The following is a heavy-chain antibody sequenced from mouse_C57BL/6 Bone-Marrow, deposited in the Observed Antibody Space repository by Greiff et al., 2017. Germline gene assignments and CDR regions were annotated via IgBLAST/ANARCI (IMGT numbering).Heavy chain of an antibody. J-gene: IGHJ4*01. Sequence: VQLQQPGAELVKPGASVKLSCKASGYTFTSYWMHWVKQRPGQGLEWIGMIHPNSGSTNYNEKFKSKATLTVDKASSTAYMQLSSLTSEDSAVYYCARVYDCGRGSSPMGYWGQGTSVTVSS. CDR2: IHPNSGST. CDR3: ARVYDCGRGSSPMGY. D-gene: IGHD2-3*01. CDR1: GYTFTSYW. V-gene: IGHV1-64*01.